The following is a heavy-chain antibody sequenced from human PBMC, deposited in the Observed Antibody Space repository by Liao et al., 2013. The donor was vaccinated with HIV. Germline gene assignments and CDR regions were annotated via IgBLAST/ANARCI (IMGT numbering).Heavy chain of an antibody. V-gene: IGHV4-34*01. CDR3: ARARWGYDTSGLRLYYHYMDV. CDR2: INHSGST. D-gene: IGHD3-22*01. Sequence: QVQLQQWGARLLKPSETLSLTCAVYGGSFSGYYWSWIRQPPGKGLEWIGEINHSGSTNYNPSLKSRVTISVDTSKNQFSLKLSSVTAADTAVYYCARARWGYDTSGLRLYYHYMDVWGKGTTVTVSS. CDR1: GGSFSGYY. J-gene: IGHJ6*03.